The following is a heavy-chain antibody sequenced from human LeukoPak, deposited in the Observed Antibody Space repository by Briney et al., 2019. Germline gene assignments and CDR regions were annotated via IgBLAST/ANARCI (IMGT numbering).Heavy chain of an antibody. D-gene: IGHD2-2*01. CDR3: ARENWYQFDQ. J-gene: IGHJ4*02. V-gene: IGHV3-11*01. Sequence: GGSLRLSCAASGFTFRDYDMSWVRQAPGKGLEWISYINTRGATIFYADSVKGRFTISRDNAKNSLFVQMNSLRADDTALYYCARENWYQFDQWGQGTLVTVSS. CDR2: INTRGATI. CDR1: GFTFRDYD.